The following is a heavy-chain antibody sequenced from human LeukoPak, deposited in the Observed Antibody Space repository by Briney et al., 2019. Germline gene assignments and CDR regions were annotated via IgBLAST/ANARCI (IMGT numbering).Heavy chain of an antibody. J-gene: IGHJ3*02. CDR1: GYTFIGYY. CDR3: ARDSPIVGTFYAFDI. Sequence: RVASVKVSCKASGYTFIGYYLHWVRQAPGQGPEWMGHINPNSGGADYAQKFQGRVTMTRDTSISTVYMELSRLRFDDTAVYYCARDSPIVGTFYAFDIWGQGTMVTVSP. D-gene: IGHD1-26*01. V-gene: IGHV1-2*06. CDR2: INPNSGGA.